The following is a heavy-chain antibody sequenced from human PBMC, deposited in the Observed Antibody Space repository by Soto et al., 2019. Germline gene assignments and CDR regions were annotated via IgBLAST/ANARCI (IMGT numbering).Heavy chain of an antibody. J-gene: IGHJ4*02. Sequence: PGGSLRLSCAASGFTFSSYSMNWVRQAPGKGLEWVSYISSSSSTIYYADSVKGRFTISRDNAKNSLYLQMNSLRAEDTAVYYCARDHPDLSDDYWGQGTLVTVSS. V-gene: IGHV3-48*01. CDR3: ARDHPDLSDDY. CDR1: GFTFSSYS. D-gene: IGHD6-25*01. CDR2: ISSSSSTI.